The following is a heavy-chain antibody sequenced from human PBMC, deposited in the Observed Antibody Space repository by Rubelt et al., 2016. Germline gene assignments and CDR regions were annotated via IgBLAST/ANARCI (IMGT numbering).Heavy chain of an antibody. CDR1: GFTVSSNY. J-gene: IGHJ4*02. CDR3: ARDLPGVGAKDY. V-gene: IGHV3-53*01. D-gene: IGHD1-26*01. Sequence: EVQLVESGGGLIQPGGSLRLSCAASGFTVSSNYMSWVRQAPGKGLEWVSVIYSGGSTCYADSVKGRFTISRDNAKNSLYLQMNSLRAEDTAVYYCARDLPGVGAKDYWGQGTLVTVSS. CDR2: IYSGGST.